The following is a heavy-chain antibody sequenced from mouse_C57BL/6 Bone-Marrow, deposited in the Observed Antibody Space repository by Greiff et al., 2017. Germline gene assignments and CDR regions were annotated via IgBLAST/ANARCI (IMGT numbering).Heavy chain of an antibody. J-gene: IGHJ2*01. D-gene: IGHD2-3*01. CDR1: GFNITDDY. CDR2: IDPEIGDT. CDR3: SSFDGNYFDF. V-gene: IGHV14-4*01. Sequence: EVQGVESGAELVRPGASVKLSCTASGFNITDDYIHWVKQRPEQGLEWIGWIDPEIGDTEYASKFQGKATITSDTSSNTAYLQLSSLTSEDTAVYYCSSFDGNYFDFWGQGTPLTVAS.